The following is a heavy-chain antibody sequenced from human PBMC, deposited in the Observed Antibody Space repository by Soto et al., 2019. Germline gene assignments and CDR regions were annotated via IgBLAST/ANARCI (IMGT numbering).Heavy chain of an antibody. D-gene: IGHD1-26*01. Sequence: QVTLKESGPVLVKPTETLTLTCTVSGFSLTNTRMGVSWIRQPPGKALEWLAHIFSNDEKSYSTSLKSRLTISKDPSKRQGVVTMTNMDPVDTATYYCARMFDRWDHYYYYGMDVCGPGATVTVSS. CDR2: IFSNDEK. V-gene: IGHV2-26*01. CDR3: ARMFDRWDHYYYYGMDV. CDR1: GFSLTNTRMG. J-gene: IGHJ6*02.